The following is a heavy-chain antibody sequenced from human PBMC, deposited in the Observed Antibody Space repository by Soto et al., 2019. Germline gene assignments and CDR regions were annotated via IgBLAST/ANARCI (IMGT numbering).Heavy chain of an antibody. D-gene: IGHD3-9*01. J-gene: IGHJ4*02. V-gene: IGHV3-48*02. Sequence: PGGSLRLSCAAAGFSFDNYGMSWVRQAPGKGLEWGSYISSGSKTIYYAESVKGRFTVSRDNARNSQYLQMNSLRDEDTAVYYCAREDILGVRSFDYWGQGTLVTVSS. CDR2: ISSGSKTI. CDR1: GFSFDNYG. CDR3: AREDILGVRSFDY.